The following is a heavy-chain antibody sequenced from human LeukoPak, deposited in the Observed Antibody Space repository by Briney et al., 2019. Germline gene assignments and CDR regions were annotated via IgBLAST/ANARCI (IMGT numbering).Heavy chain of an antibody. D-gene: IGHD2-21*02. V-gene: IGHV3-30*03. CDR1: GFSLSDFG. CDR3: AIGGLTTIDY. Sequence: PGGSLRLSCAASGFSLSDFGTHCVRQAPGKGLEWVAVMSSDERNQYYADSVQGRFTLSRDNSRNTLFLQMNSLRVEDTAVYYCAIGGLTTIDYWGQGTLVAVSS. J-gene: IGHJ4*02. CDR2: MSSDERNQ.